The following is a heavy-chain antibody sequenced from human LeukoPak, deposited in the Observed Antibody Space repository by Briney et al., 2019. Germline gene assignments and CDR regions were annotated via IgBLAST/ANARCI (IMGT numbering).Heavy chain of an antibody. Sequence: SETLSLTCAVYGGSFSGYYWSWIRQSPGKGLEWIGEINHSGSTSYNPSLKSRVTISVDTSKNQFSLKLSSVTAADTAVYYCARSSYYYGADALDIWGQGTTVTVSS. CDR1: GGSFSGYY. D-gene: IGHD3-10*01. CDR2: INHSGST. J-gene: IGHJ3*02. CDR3: ARSSYYYGADALDI. V-gene: IGHV4-34*01.